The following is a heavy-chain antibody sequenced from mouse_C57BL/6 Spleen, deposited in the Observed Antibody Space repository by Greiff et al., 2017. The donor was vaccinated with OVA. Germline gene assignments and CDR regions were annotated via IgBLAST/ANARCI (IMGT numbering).Heavy chain of an antibody. CDR2: LSSGSSTI. CDR3: ARDKGWYFDV. CDR1: GFTFSDYG. Sequence: EVHLVESGGGLVKPGGSLKLSCAASGFTFSDYGMHWVRQAPEKGLEWVAYLSSGSSTIYFADTVKGRFTISRDNAKNTLFLQMTSLRSKDTAMYYCARDKGWYFDVWGTGTTVTVSS. J-gene: IGHJ1*03. V-gene: IGHV5-17*01.